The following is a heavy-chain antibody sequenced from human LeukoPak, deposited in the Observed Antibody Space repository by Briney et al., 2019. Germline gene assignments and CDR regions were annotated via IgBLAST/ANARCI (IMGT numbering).Heavy chain of an antibody. J-gene: IGHJ6*03. CDR2: IIPIFGTA. D-gene: IGHD5-24*01. CDR3: ARQERYYYMDV. CDR1: GYTFTSYG. Sequence: SVKVSCKASGYTFTSYGISWVRQAPGQGLEWMGGIIPIFGTANYAQKFQGRVTITTDESTSTAYMELSSLRSEDTAVYYCARQERYYYMDVWGKGTTVTVSS. V-gene: IGHV1-69*05.